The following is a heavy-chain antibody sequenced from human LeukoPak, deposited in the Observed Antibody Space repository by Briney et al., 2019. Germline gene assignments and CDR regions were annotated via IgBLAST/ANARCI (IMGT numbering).Heavy chain of an antibody. J-gene: IGHJ3*02. Sequence: GGSLRLSCAASGFTFSSYAMSWVRQAPGKGLEWVSAISGSGGSTYYADSVKGRFTISRDNSKNTLYLQMNSLRAEDTAVYYCARDHQYDYVWGSYRRGAFDIWGQGTMVTVSS. CDR2: ISGSGGST. CDR1: GFTFSSYA. CDR3: ARDHQYDYVWGSYRRGAFDI. V-gene: IGHV3-23*01. D-gene: IGHD3-16*02.